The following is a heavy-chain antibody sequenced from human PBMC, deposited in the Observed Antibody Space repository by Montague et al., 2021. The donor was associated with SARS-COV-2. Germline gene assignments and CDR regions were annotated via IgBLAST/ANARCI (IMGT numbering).Heavy chain of an antibody. CDR2: IYPNGDT. Sequence: SETLSLTCTVSGASMSGYHWSWIRQPAGKALEWIGRIYPNGDTTXXPSLKSRLTMSVDTSERQFSLKMTSVSAADTAIYYCARGSEYYYHPFDYWGHGNLVTVSS. J-gene: IGHJ4*01. D-gene: IGHD2/OR15-2a*01. CDR3: ARGSEYYYHPFDY. CDR1: GASMSGYH. V-gene: IGHV4-4*07.